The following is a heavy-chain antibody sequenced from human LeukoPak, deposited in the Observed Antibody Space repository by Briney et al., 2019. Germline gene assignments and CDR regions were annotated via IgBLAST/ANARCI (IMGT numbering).Heavy chain of an antibody. J-gene: IGHJ6*03. Sequence: SETLSLTCTVSGGSISSGSYYWSWIRQPAGRGLEWIGRIYTSGSTNYNPSLKSRVTMSVDTSKNQFSLKLSSVTAADTAVYYCARRIAVAGIQPNGYYYYYMDVWGKGTTVTISS. D-gene: IGHD6-19*01. V-gene: IGHV4-61*02. CDR1: GGSISSGSYY. CDR3: ARRIAVAGIQPNGYYYYYMDV. CDR2: IYTSGST.